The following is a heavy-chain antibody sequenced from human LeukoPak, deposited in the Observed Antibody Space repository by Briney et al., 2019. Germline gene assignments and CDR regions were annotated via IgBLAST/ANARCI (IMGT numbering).Heavy chain of an antibody. J-gene: IGHJ5*02. CDR2: INHSGST. D-gene: IGHD6-13*01. CDR3: ARSPRGYSSSWNWFDP. Sequence: SETLSLTCAVYGGSFSGYYWSWIRQPPGKGLGWIGEINHSGSTNYNPSLKSRVTISVDTSKNQFSLKLSSVTAADTAVYYCARSPRGYSSSWNWFDPWGQGTLVTVSS. V-gene: IGHV4-34*01. CDR1: GGSFSGYY.